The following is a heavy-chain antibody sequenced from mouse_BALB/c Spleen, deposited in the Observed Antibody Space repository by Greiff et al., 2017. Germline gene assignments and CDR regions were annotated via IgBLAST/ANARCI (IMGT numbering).Heavy chain of an antibody. V-gene: IGHV5-12-2*01. CDR1: GFTFSSYT. Sequence: EVKLVESGGGLVQPGGSLKLSCAASGFTFSSYTMSWVRQTPEKRLEWVAYISNVGGSTYYPDTVKGRFTISRDNAKNTLYLQMSSLKSEDTAMYYCARHAPNWNYFDYWGQGTTLTVSS. J-gene: IGHJ2*01. D-gene: IGHD4-1*01. CDR2: ISNVGGST. CDR3: ARHAPNWNYFDY.